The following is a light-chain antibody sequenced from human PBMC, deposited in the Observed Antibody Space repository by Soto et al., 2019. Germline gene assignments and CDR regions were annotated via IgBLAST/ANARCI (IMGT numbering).Light chain of an antibody. Sequence: LTQPASVSASPGQSITLSCTGTGSDVGAYNYVSWYQQNPGKAPQLMIYDVTTRPSGISNRFSGSKSGNTASLTISGLQAEDEADYYCIAYTSSSTYVFGTGTKVTVL. CDR3: IAYTSSSTYV. CDR2: DVT. V-gene: IGLV2-14*01. J-gene: IGLJ1*01. CDR1: GSDVGAYNY.